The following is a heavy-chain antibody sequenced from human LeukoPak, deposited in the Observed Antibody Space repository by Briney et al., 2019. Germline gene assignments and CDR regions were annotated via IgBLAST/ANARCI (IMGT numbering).Heavy chain of an antibody. D-gene: IGHD2-15*01. CDR1: GFTFSDYY. Sequence: PGGSLRLSCAASGFTFSDYYMSWIRQAPGKGLEWVSYISSSGSTIYYADSVKGRFTISRDNAKNSLYLQMNSLRAEDTAVYYCARRYCSGGSCYNYFDYWGQGTQVTVSS. CDR2: ISSSGSTI. CDR3: ARRYCSGGSCYNYFDY. V-gene: IGHV3-11*04. J-gene: IGHJ4*02.